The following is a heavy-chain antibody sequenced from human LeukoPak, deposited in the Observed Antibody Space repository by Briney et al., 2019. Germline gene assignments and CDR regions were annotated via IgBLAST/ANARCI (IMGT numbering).Heavy chain of an antibody. CDR2: IYYSGST. J-gene: IGHJ4*02. Sequence: SETLSLTCTVSGGSISSSSYYWSWIRQPPGKGLEWIGYIYYSGSTNYNPSLKSRVTISVDTSKNQFSLMLSSVTAADTAVYYCARGGYSNGFDYWGQGTLVTVSS. D-gene: IGHD5-18*01. V-gene: IGHV4-61*01. CDR1: GGSISSSSYY. CDR3: ARGGYSNGFDY.